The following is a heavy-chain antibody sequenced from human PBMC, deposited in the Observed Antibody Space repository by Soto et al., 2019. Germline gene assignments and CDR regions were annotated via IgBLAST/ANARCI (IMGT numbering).Heavy chain of an antibody. D-gene: IGHD1-26*01. V-gene: IGHV4-39*01. Sequence: QLQLQESGPGLVKPSETLSLTCTVSGGSISDSNYHWGWVRQPPGKGLEWIGSIYYTGSTYYNPSLKSRVTISGDTSKNQVSLKLTSVADGDSAVYYCARHLGPTGPNYWGQGTLVTVSS. CDR2: IYYTGST. J-gene: IGHJ4*02. CDR1: GGSISDSNYH. CDR3: ARHLGPTGPNY.